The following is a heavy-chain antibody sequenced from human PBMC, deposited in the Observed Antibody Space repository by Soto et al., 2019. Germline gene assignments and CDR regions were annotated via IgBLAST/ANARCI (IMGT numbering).Heavy chain of an antibody. CDR3: ARHLDPQQLVRVYYYYGMDV. J-gene: IGHJ6*02. D-gene: IGHD6-13*01. Sequence: GGSLRLSCAASGFTFSSHWMFWVRQAPGKGLVWVSHINSDGSSRTYADSVKGRFTISRDNAKNTVYLQMNSLRAEDTAVYYCARHLDPQQLVRVYYYYGMDVWGQGTTVTVSS. CDR1: GFTFSSHW. CDR2: INSDGSSR. V-gene: IGHV3-74*03.